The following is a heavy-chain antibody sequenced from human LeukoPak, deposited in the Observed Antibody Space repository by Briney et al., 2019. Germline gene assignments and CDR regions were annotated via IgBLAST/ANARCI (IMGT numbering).Heavy chain of an antibody. CDR2: MNPNSGNT. CDR3: ARGRSGSYYLDNWFDP. V-gene: IGHV1-8*03. CDR1: GGTFTSYD. J-gene: IGHJ5*02. D-gene: IGHD1-26*01. Sequence: GASVKVSCKASGGTFTSYDINWVRQATGQGLEWTGWMNPNSGNTGYAQKFQGRVTITRNTSISTAYMELSSLRSEDTAVYYCARGRSGSYYLDNWFDPWGQGTLVTVSS.